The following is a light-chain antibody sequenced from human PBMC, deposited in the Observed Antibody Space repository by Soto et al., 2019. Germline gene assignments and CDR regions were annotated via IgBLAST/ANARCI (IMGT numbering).Light chain of an antibody. Sequence: QSVLTQPASVSGSPGQSITIACTGTSSDVGGYNYVSWYQQYPGKAPRLVISDVSNRPSGVSNRFSGSKSGNSASLTISGFQAEDEADYYCSSYTSSSTYVFGTGTKVTVL. CDR3: SSYTSSSTYV. CDR1: SSDVGGYNY. J-gene: IGLJ1*01. V-gene: IGLV2-14*01. CDR2: DVS.